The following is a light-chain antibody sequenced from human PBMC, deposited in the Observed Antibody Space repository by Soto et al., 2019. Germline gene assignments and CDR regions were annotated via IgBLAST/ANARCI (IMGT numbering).Light chain of an antibody. J-gene: IGKJ1*01. CDR3: QQYSSYLWS. CDR2: KAS. Sequence: DIQMTQSPSTLSASVGDRVTTTCRASQSISSWLAWYQQKPGKAPKLLIYKASSLESGVPSRFSGSESGTVFTLTISSLQPDDFATYYCQQYSSYLWSFGQGTKVDI. CDR1: QSISSW. V-gene: IGKV1-5*03.